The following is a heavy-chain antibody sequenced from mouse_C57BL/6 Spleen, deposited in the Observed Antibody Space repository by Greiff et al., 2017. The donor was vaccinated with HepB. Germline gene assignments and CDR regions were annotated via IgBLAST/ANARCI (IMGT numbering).Heavy chain of an antibody. CDR3: ARGNYGNPHFDY. Sequence: VMLVESGPELVKPGASVKISCKASGYAFSSSWMNWVKQRPGKGLEWIGRIYPGDGDTNYNGKFKGKATLTADKSSSTAYMQLSSLTSEDSAVYSCARGNYGNPHFDYWGQGTTLTVSS. CDR1: GYAFSSSW. J-gene: IGHJ2*01. D-gene: IGHD2-1*01. CDR2: IYPGDGDT. V-gene: IGHV1-82*01.